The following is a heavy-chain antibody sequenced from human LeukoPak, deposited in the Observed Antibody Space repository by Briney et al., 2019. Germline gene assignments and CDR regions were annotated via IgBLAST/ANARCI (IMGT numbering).Heavy chain of an antibody. Sequence: GASVKVSCKASGYTFTSYAMNWVRQAPGQGLEWMGIINPSGGSTSYAQKLQGRVTITADESTSTVYMDLTSLRSEDTAIYYCARAHFSAYNGSEWGQGTLVTVSS. J-gene: IGHJ4*02. D-gene: IGHD3-10*01. CDR1: GYTFTSYA. CDR3: ARAHFSAYNGSE. CDR2: INPSGGST. V-gene: IGHV1-46*04.